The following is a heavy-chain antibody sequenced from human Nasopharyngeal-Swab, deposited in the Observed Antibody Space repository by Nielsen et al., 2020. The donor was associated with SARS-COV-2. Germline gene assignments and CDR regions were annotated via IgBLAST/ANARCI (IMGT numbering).Heavy chain of an antibody. Sequence: ASVKVSCKASGYTFTSYAMHWVRQAPGQRLEWMGWINAGNGNTKYSQKFQGRVTITRDTSASTAYMELSSLRSEDTAVYYCARAYPDFWSGSNYYYMDVWGKGTTVTVPS. D-gene: IGHD3-3*01. J-gene: IGHJ6*03. CDR3: ARAYPDFWSGSNYYYMDV. CDR2: INAGNGNT. CDR1: GYTFTSYA. V-gene: IGHV1-3*01.